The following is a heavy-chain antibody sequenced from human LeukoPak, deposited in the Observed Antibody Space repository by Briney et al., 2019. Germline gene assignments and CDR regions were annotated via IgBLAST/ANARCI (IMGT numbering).Heavy chain of an antibody. CDR3: AREEQEPGQWLVHRNFDY. D-gene: IGHD6-19*01. CDR2: INPNSGGT. CDR1: GYTFTGYY. J-gene: IGHJ4*02. V-gene: IGHV1-2*02. Sequence: ASVKVSCKASGYTFTGYYMHWVRQAPGQGLEWMGWINPNSGGTNYTQKLQGRVTMTRDTSISTAYMELSRLRSDDTAVYFCAREEQEPGQWLVHRNFDYWGQGTLVTVSS.